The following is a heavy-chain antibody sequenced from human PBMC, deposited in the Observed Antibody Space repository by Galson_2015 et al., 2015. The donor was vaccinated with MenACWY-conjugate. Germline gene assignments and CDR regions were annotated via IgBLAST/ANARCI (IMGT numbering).Heavy chain of an antibody. J-gene: IGHJ4*02. Sequence: ETLSLTCDVSGYSISNGYYWGWIRQPPGKGLEWIGIIYNTGNTYYNASLKSRVTMSVDTSKNQFSLKLTSVTAADSAVYYCARPSGVRGKFYFPLRGQGTPVT. D-gene: IGHD2/OR15-2a*01. V-gene: IGHV4-38-2*01. CDR1: GYSISNGYY. CDR3: ARPSGVRGKFYFPL. CDR2: IYNTGNT.